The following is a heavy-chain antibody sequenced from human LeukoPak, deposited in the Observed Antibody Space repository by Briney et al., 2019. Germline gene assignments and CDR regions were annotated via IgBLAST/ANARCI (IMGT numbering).Heavy chain of an antibody. CDR1: GFTASNNN. D-gene: IGHD5-18*01. Sequence: PGGSLRLSCAASGFTASNNNMNWVRQAPGKGLEWVSVIYSGGSTCYADSVKGRFTISRDNSKNTLYLQMNSLRAEDTAVYYCAREAGIQLWLPYYFDYWGQGTLVTVSS. J-gene: IGHJ4*02. CDR3: AREAGIQLWLPYYFDY. V-gene: IGHV3-66*01. CDR2: IYSGGST.